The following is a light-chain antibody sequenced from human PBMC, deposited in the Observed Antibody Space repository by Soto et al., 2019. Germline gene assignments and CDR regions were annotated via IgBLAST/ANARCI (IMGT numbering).Light chain of an antibody. CDR1: QVIDNY. J-gene: IGKJ5*01. CDR3: QQYDDLPIT. Sequence: EIQMTQSPSSLSASVGDRVTITCQASQVIDNYLNWYQQKPGKAPKLLIKDASNLESGVPSRFSGSGSGTDFTLTISSLQPADIATYYCQQYDDLPITFGQGTRLEIK. V-gene: IGKV1-33*01. CDR2: DAS.